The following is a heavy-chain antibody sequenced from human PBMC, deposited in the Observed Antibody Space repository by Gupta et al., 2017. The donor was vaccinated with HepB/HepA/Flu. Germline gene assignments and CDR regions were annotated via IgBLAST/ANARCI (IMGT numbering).Heavy chain of an antibody. V-gene: IGHV4-59*01. Sequence: QVQLQESGPGLVKPSETLSLTCTVSGGSISSYYWSWIRQPPGKGLEWIGYIYYSGSTNYNPSLKSRVTMSVDTSKNQFSLKLSSVTAADTAVYYCARTQRGYSQGPPGDMDVWNKGTTVTVSS. J-gene: IGHJ6*03. D-gene: IGHD5-18*01. CDR1: GGSISSYY. CDR2: IYYSGST. CDR3: ARTQRGYSQGPPGDMDV.